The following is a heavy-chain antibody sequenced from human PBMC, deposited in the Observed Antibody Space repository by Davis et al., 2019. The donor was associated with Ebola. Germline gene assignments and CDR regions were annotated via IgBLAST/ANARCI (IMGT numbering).Heavy chain of an antibody. CDR3: AGGCCGGEA. Sequence: PSETLSLTCTVSGVSITSGYYYWSWVRQTPGKGLEWIGYIHYSGSTHYKPSLNSRVIISVDTSKNQFSLKLSSVTAADTAVYYCAGGCCGGEAWGQGTLVTVSS. D-gene: IGHD2-21*01. CDR1: GVSITSGYYY. V-gene: IGHV4-30-4*08. CDR2: IHYSGST. J-gene: IGHJ5*02.